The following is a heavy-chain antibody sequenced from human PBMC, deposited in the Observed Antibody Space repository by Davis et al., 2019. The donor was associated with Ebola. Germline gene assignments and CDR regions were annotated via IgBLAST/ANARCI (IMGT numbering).Heavy chain of an antibody. CDR1: GFTFSSYA. V-gene: IGHV3-23*01. D-gene: IGHD3-3*01. J-gene: IGHJ3*02. CDR2: ISGSGGST. CDR3: AKDKNYDFWSGYPHDSFDI. Sequence: GESLKISCAASGFTFSSYAMSWARQAPGKGLEWVSAISGSGGSTYYADSVKGRFTISRDNSKNTLYLQMNSLRAEDTAIYYCAKDKNYDFWSGYPHDSFDIWGQGTMVTVSS.